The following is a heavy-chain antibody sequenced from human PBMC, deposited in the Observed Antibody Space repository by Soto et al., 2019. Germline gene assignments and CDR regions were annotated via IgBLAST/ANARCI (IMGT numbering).Heavy chain of an antibody. CDR1: GYIFTSYG. J-gene: IGHJ4*02. V-gene: IGHV1-18*01. D-gene: IGHD3-22*01. Sequence: QVPLVQSGAEVKKLGASVKVSCKASGYIFTSYGISWVRQAPGQGLEWMGWISPYNGHTNYAQKFQGRVTMTTDTPTSTAYMELRSLRSDDTAVYYCAREGTYYYDSSGYYPLAWWGQGTLVTVSS. CDR2: ISPYNGHT. CDR3: AREGTYYYDSSGYYPLAW.